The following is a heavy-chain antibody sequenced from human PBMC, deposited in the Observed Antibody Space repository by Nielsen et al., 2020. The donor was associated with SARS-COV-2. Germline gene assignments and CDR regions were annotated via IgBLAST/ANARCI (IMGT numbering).Heavy chain of an antibody. J-gene: IGHJ4*02. CDR3: ARGGVLWFAELPDY. Sequence: GGSLRLSCAASGFTFDDYGMSWVRQAPGKGLEWVSGINWSGDNTVYADSMKGRFTISRDNAKNSLFLQMNSLRAEDTAFYYCARGGVLWFAELPDYWGQGTLVTVSS. V-gene: IGHV3-20*04. CDR2: INWSGDNT. CDR1: GFTFDDYG. D-gene: IGHD3-10*01.